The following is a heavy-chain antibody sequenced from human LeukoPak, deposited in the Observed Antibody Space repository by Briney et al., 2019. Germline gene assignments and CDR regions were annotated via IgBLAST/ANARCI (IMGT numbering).Heavy chain of an antibody. V-gene: IGHV4-4*09. D-gene: IGHD2-2*01. J-gene: IGHJ3*02. Sequence: SETLSLTCTVSGSISSYYWSWIRQPPGKGLEWIGYIYASGSTNYNPSLKSRVTISVDTSKNQFSLDLSSVTAADTAVYYCARQKCTSTSCLTKNAFDIWGQGAMVTVSS. CDR2: IYASGST. CDR3: ARQKCTSTSCLTKNAFDI. CDR1: GSISSYY.